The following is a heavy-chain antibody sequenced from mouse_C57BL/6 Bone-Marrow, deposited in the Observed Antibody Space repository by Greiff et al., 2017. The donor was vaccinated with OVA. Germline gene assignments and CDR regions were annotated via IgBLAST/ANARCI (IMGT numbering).Heavy chain of an antibody. CDR3: ARDRMGSFAY. CDR1: GYSITSGYY. CDR2: ISYDGSN. Sequence: EVQRVESGPGLVKPSQSLSLTCSVTGYSITSGYYWNWIRQFPGNKLEWMGYISYDGSNNYNPSLKNRISITRDTSKNQFFLKLNSVTTEDTATYYCARDRMGSFAYWGQGTLVTVSA. V-gene: IGHV3-6*01. J-gene: IGHJ3*01.